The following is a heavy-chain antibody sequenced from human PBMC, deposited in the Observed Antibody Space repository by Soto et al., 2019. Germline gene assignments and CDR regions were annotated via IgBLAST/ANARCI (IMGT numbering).Heavy chain of an antibody. D-gene: IGHD3-10*01. CDR2: IIPLFGTP. Sequence: QVQLVQSGAEVKKPGSSVKVSCKASGGIFSTYAISWLRQAPGQGLEWMGGIIPLFGTPNYAQRFQGRVTITADESTSTDYMELSRLRFEDTAVYYCARDRDDYGSGNYYNRLDFWGQGTLVTVSS. J-gene: IGHJ4*02. CDR3: ARDRDDYGSGNYYNRLDF. CDR1: GGIFSTYA. V-gene: IGHV1-69*01.